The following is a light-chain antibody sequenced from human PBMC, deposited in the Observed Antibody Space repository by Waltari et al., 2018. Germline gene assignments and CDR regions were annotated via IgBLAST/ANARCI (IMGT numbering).Light chain of an antibody. J-gene: IGKJ1*01. CDR3: QQSYMTPRT. Sequence: DIQMTQSPPPLSASVGDGVTITCRASQTLRSYLNWYQEKRGKAPKLLISAASRLQSGDPSRFNASGFGTDFTLTISSLHPEDFAIYYCQQSYMTPRTFGRGTKVEV. CDR1: QTLRSY. CDR2: AAS. V-gene: IGKV1-39*01.